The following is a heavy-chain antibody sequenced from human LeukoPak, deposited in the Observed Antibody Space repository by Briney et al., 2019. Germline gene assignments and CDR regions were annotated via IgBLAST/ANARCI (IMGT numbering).Heavy chain of an antibody. Sequence: GGSLRLSCAASGFTFSSYSMNWVRQAPGKGLEWVSSISSSSSYIYYADSVKGRFTISRDNAKNSLYLQMNSLRAEDTAVYYCARAPRGVVTARPREFDPWGQGTLVTVSS. CDR3: ARAPRGVVTARPREFDP. D-gene: IGHD2-15*01. CDR1: GFTFSSYS. J-gene: IGHJ5*02. V-gene: IGHV3-21*01. CDR2: ISSSSSYI.